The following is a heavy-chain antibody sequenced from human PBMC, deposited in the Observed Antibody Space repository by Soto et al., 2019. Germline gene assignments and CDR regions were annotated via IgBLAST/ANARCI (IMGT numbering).Heavy chain of an antibody. V-gene: IGHV4-59*08. CDR3: ARHRGYGDYDY. D-gene: IGHD4-17*01. CDR1: GGSIISYY. Sequence: ASETLSLTCPVSGGSIISYYWSWIRQPPGKELEWIGYIYYSGSTNYNPSLKSRVTISVDTSKNQFSLKLSSVTAADTAVYYCARHRGYGDYDYWGQGTLVTVSS. J-gene: IGHJ4*02. CDR2: IYYSGST.